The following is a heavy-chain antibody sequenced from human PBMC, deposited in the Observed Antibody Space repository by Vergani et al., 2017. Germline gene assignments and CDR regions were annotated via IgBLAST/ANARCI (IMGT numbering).Heavy chain of an antibody. Sequence: EVQLVESGGGLVQPGGSLRLSCAASGFTLSDHVMDWVRQGPGKGLEWVGRSRNKARSYTTEYSASVKGRFTISRDDSRNSLYLQMNSLKTEDTAVYYCARPNSGSYLGGIDYWGQGTLVTVSS. J-gene: IGHJ4*02. V-gene: IGHV3-72*01. CDR3: ARPNSGSYLGGIDY. CDR2: SRNKARSYTT. CDR1: GFTLSDHV. D-gene: IGHD1-26*01.